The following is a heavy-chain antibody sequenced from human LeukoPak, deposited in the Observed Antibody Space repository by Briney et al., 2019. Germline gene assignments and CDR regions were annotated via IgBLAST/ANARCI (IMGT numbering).Heavy chain of an antibody. CDR1: GFTFSSYS. D-gene: IGHD4-23*01. J-gene: IGHJ5*02. V-gene: IGHV3-21*01. CDR2: ISSSSSYI. CDR3: ARQLDYGGNSDWSNWFDP. Sequence: GGSLRLSCAASGFTFSSYSMNWVRQAPGKGLEWVSSISSSSSYIYYADSVKGRFTISRDNAKNSLYLQMNSLRAEDTAVYYCARQLDYGGNSDWSNWFDPWGQGTLATVSS.